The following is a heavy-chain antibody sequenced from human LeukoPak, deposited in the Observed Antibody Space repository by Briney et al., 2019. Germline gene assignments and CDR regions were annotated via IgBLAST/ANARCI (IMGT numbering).Heavy chain of an antibody. Sequence: QPGGSLRLTCAASGFSFSSYSMRWVRQAPGKGLEWVGDIWYDGSHTYYADSVKGRFTISRDNSMNTLYMQMNSLRGEDAAVYYCVRGGYCSGTSCAHYDGMDVWGQGTTVTVSS. V-gene: IGHV3-33*01. CDR1: GFSFSSYS. J-gene: IGHJ6*02. CDR2: IWYDGSHT. CDR3: VRGGYCSGTSCAHYDGMDV. D-gene: IGHD2-2*01.